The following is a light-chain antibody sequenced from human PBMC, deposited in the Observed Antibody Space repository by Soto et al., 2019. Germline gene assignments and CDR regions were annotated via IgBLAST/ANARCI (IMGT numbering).Light chain of an antibody. J-gene: IGKJ4*01. CDR2: DAS. CDR1: QSIGTY. V-gene: IGKV3-11*01. Sequence: EIVLTQSPATLSLSPGERATLSCRASQSIGTYLAWYQQKFGQAPRLLISDASNRATGTPARFFGSGSGTDFTLSISSLEPEDFAVYYCQQRFNWPITFGGGTKVEIK. CDR3: QQRFNWPIT.